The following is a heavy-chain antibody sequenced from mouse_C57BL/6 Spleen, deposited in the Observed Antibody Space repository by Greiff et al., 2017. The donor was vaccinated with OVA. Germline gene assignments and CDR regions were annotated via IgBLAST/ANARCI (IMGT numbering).Heavy chain of an antibody. V-gene: IGHV5-4*01. CDR1: GFTFSSYA. Sequence: EVQGVESGGGLVKPGGSLKLSCAASGFTFSSYAMSWVRQTPEKRLEWVATISDGGSYTYYPDNVKGRFTISRDNAKNNLYLQMSHLKSEDTAMYYCAREEGVGYAMDYWGQGTSVTVSS. J-gene: IGHJ4*01. CDR2: ISDGGSYT. CDR3: AREEGVGYAMDY. D-gene: IGHD1-3*01.